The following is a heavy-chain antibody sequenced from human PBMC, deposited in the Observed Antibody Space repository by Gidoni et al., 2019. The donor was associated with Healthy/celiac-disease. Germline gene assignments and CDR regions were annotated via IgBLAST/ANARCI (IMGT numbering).Heavy chain of an antibody. CDR2: ISSSSSTI. V-gene: IGHV3-48*04. J-gene: IGHJ4*02. CDR3: ARTEWVGGLHYGSGSQPDTGNY. D-gene: IGHD3-10*01. CDR1: VFTFISSS. Sequence: EVQLVESGGGLVQPGGSLRLSCAASVFTFISSSMNWLGQAPGKGLEWVSYISSSSSTIYYADSVKGRFTISRDNAKNSLYLQMNSLRAEDTAVYYCARTEWVGGLHYGSGSQPDTGNYWGQGTLVTVSS.